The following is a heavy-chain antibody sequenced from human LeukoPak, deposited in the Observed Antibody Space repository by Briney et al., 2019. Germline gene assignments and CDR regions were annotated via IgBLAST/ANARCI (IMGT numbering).Heavy chain of an antibody. CDR2: INHSGST. V-gene: IGHV4-34*01. Sequence: SETLSLTCAVYGGSFSGYYWSWIRQPPGKGLEWIGEINHSGSTNYNPSLKSRVTISVDTSKNQFSLKLSSVTAADTAVYYCARESRANYYDSSGYPLRRWETDHWGQGTLVTVSS. CDR3: ARESRANYYDSSGYPLRRWETDH. CDR1: GGSFSGYY. J-gene: IGHJ4*02. D-gene: IGHD3-22*01.